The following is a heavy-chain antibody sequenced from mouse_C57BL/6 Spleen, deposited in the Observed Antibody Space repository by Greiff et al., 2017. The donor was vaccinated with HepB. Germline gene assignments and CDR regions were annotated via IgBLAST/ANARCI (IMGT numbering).Heavy chain of an antibody. D-gene: IGHD1-1*01. CDR1: GYTFTSYW. J-gene: IGHJ4*01. CDR2: IDPSDSYT. Sequence: QVQLQQPGAELVMPGASVKLSCKASGYTFTSYWMHWVKQRPGQGLEWIGEIDPSDSYTNYNQKFKGKSTLTVDKSSSTAYMQLSSLTSEYSAVYYCARKGIYYYGSSYAMDYWGQGTSVTVSS. V-gene: IGHV1-69*01. CDR3: ARKGIYYYGSSYAMDY.